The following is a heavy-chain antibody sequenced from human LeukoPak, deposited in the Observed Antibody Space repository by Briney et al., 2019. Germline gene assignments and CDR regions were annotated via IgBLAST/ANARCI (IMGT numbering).Heavy chain of an antibody. CDR1: GFTFSDYY. CDR3: ARELGGALGGY. J-gene: IGHJ4*02. CDR2: TRNKANSYTP. V-gene: IGHV3-72*01. D-gene: IGHD3-10*01. Sequence: GGSLRLSCAGSGFTFSDYYINWVRQAPGKGLEWVGRTRNKANSYTPDYAASVKGRFTISRDESKNSLYLQMNSLKTEDTAVYYCARELGGALGGYWGQGTLVTVSS.